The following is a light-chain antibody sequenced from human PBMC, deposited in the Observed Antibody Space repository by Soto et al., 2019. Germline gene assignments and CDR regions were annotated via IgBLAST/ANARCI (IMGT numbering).Light chain of an antibody. CDR2: DAS. Sequence: IVLTQSPGTLSLSPGGRATLSCRASQSVSRRLAWYQHRPGQSPRLLIYDASTRDTGIPARFSGSGSGTEFTLTISSLEPEDFAVYYCQQRSNWPPWTFGQGTKVEIK. J-gene: IGKJ1*01. CDR1: QSVSRR. CDR3: QQRSNWPPWT. V-gene: IGKV3-11*01.